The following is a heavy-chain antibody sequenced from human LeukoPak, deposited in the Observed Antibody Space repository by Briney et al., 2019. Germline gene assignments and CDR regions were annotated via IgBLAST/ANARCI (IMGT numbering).Heavy chain of an antibody. D-gene: IGHD1-26*01. V-gene: IGHV1-24*01. CDR1: GYTLTELS. Sequence: GASVKVSCKVSGYTLTELSMHWVRQAPGKGLEWMGGFDPEDGETIYAQKFQGRVTITADKSTSTAYMELSSLRSEDTAVYYCARDRGEGRWQLQEYFDLWGRGTLVTVSS. J-gene: IGHJ2*01. CDR3: ARDRGEGRWQLQEYFDL. CDR2: FDPEDGET.